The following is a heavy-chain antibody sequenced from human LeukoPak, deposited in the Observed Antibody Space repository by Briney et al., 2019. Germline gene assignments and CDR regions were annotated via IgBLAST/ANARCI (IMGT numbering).Heavy chain of an antibody. CDR3: AKLHDYGDYYFDY. J-gene: IGHJ4*02. V-gene: IGHV3-23*01. CDR1: GFTFSSYA. CDR2: ISGSGGST. Sequence: GGSLRLSCAASGFTFSSYAMSWVRQAPGKGLEWVSAISGSGGSTYYADSVKGRFTIPRDNSKNTLYLQMNSLRAEDTAVYYCAKLHDYGDYYFDYWGRGTLVTVSS. D-gene: IGHD4-17*01.